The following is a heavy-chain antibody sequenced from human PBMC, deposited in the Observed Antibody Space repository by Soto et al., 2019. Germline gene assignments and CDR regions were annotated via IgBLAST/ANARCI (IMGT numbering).Heavy chain of an antibody. Sequence: PSETLSLTCAVYGGSFSGYYWSWIRQPPGKGLEWIGEINHSGSTNYNPSLKSRVTISVDTSKNQFSLKLSSVTAADTAVYYCARGVRYFDWSNWFDPWGQGTLVTVSS. CDR3: ARGVRYFDWSNWFDP. J-gene: IGHJ5*02. CDR2: INHSGST. V-gene: IGHV4-34*01. CDR1: GGSFSGYY. D-gene: IGHD3-9*01.